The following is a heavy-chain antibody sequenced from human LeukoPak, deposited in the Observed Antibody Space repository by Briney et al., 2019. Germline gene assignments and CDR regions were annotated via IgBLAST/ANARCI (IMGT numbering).Heavy chain of an antibody. V-gene: IGHV3-7*01. J-gene: IGHJ4*02. CDR3: AKDDEDYSTTWYPFDY. D-gene: IGHD6-13*01. CDR2: IKQDGSEK. Sequence: PGGSLRLSCAASGVMFPSYWMTWARQAPGKGLEWVANIKQDGSEKYYVDSVKGRFTISRDNAKNSVYLQMNSLRAEDTAVYYCAKDDEDYSTTWYPFDYWGQGTLVTVSS. CDR1: GVMFPSYW.